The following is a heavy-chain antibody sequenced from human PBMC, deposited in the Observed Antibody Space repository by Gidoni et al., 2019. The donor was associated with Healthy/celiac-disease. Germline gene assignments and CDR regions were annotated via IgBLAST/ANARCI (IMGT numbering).Heavy chain of an antibody. CDR2: ISYDGSNK. CDR1: GFTFSSYA. D-gene: IGHD3-16*01. Sequence: QVQLVDSGGGVVQPGRSLPLSCAVPGFTFSSYAMHWVRQAPGKGLEWVAVISYDGSNKYYADSVKGRFTISRDNSKNTLYLQMNSLRAEDTAVYYCASLGGTVGYWGQGTLVTVSS. J-gene: IGHJ4*02. V-gene: IGHV3-30*04. CDR3: ASLGGTVGY.